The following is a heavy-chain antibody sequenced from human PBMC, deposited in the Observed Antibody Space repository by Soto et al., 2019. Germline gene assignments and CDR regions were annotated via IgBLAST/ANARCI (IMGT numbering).Heavy chain of an antibody. D-gene: IGHD6-13*01. CDR2: MNPNSGNT. J-gene: IGHJ5*02. V-gene: IGHV1-8*01. Sequence: GXSVRFSSRASGYTCTSYDLNWVRQATGQGLGWMGWMNPNSGNTGYAQKFQRRVTMTRNTSISTAYMELSSLRSEDPAVYYCAGAKSIAAAATGNWFDTWGQGTLVTVSS. CDR3: AGAKSIAAAATGNWFDT. CDR1: GYTCTSYD.